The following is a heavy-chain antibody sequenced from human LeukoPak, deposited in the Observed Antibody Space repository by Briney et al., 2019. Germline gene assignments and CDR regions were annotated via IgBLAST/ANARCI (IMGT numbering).Heavy chain of an antibody. CDR3: ARIPHYGDYEGDFDY. CDR2: IYHSGST. D-gene: IGHD4-17*01. J-gene: IGHJ4*02. V-gene: IGHV4-4*02. CDR1: GGSVSNSNW. Sequence: SETLSLTCAVSGGSVSNSNWWSWVRQPPGKGLEWIGEIYHSGSTNYNPSLKSRVTISVDKSKNQFSLKLSSVTAADTAVYYCARIPHYGDYEGDFDYWGQGTLVTVSS.